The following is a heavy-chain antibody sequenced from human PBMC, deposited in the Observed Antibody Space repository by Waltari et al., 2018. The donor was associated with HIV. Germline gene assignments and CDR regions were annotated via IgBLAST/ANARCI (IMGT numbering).Heavy chain of an antibody. CDR1: GYTFTSYD. V-gene: IGHV1-8*01. CDR3: ARGPVLYYDFWFSYYFGMDV. D-gene: IGHD3-3*01. CDR2: MNPDGGNT. Sequence: QVQLVQSGAEVKKPGASVKVSCKASGYTFTSYDINWVRQATGQGLEWMGWMNPDGGNTGYAQKFQGRVTMTRNTSISTAYMELSSLRSEDTAVYYCARGPVLYYDFWFSYYFGMDVWGQGTTVTVSS. J-gene: IGHJ6*02.